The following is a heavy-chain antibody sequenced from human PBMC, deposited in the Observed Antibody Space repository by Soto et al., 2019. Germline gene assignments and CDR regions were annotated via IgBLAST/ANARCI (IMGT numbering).Heavy chain of an antibody. CDR2: IWYDGSNK. CDR1: GFTFSSYG. Sequence: GGSLRLSCVASGFTFSSYGMHWVRQAPGKGLEWVAVIWYDGSNKYYADSVKGRFTISRDNSKNTLYLQMNSLRAEDTAVYYCARVWVGEVEYAFDIWGQGTMVTVSS. D-gene: IGHD3-10*01. J-gene: IGHJ3*02. V-gene: IGHV3-33*01. CDR3: ARVWVGEVEYAFDI.